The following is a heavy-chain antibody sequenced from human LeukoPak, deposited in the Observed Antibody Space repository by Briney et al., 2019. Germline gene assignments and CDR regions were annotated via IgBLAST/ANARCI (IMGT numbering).Heavy chain of an antibody. CDR2: IYYSGST. V-gene: IGHV4-39*01. D-gene: IGHD3-22*01. CDR1: GGSISSSSYY. CDR3: ARHRMYYYDSSGRGVADAFDI. Sequence: PSETLSLTCTVYGGSISSSSYYWGWIRQPPGKGLEWIGSIYYSGSTSYNPSLKSRVTISVDTSKNQFSLKLSSVTAADTAVYYCARHRMYYYDSSGRGVADAFDIWGQGTMVTVSS. J-gene: IGHJ3*02.